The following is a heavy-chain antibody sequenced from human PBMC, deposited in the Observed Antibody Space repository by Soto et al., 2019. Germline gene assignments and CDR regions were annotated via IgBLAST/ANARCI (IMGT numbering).Heavy chain of an antibody. D-gene: IGHD3-22*01. V-gene: IGHV3-48*02. CDR1: GFTFSSYS. Sequence: PGGSLRLSCAASGFTFSSYSMNWVRQAPGKGLEWVSYISSSSSTIYYADSVKGPFTISRDNAKNSLYLQMNSLRDEDTAVYYCASSYDSSGYYPNDYWGQGTLVSVSS. J-gene: IGHJ4*02. CDR3: ASSYDSSGYYPNDY. CDR2: ISSSSSTI.